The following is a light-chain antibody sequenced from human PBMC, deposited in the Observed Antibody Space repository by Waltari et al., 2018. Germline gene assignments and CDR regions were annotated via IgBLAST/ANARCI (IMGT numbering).Light chain of an antibody. Sequence: QSALTQPASVSGSPGQSITISCTGTSSDVGGYDYVSWYQHHPGQPPQPLIFDVRYRPSGVSTRFSGSKSGNTASLTISGLQAEDEADYSCSSYTSTSTLVFGSGTKVTVL. CDR1: SSDVGGYDY. CDR2: DVR. J-gene: IGLJ1*01. V-gene: IGLV2-14*03. CDR3: SSYTSTSTLV.